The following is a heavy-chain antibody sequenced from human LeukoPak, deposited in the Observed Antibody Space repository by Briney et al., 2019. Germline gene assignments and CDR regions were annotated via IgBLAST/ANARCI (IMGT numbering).Heavy chain of an antibody. CDR1: GFSFSSHG. Sequence: PGGSLRLSCAASGFSFSSHGMHWFRRAPGKGLEWVAFIRYDGSKKYYADSVKGRFTISRDNSKNTLYLQMNSLRAEDTAVYYCAKDSGLYEGTTFDYWGQGTLVTVSS. J-gene: IGHJ4*02. D-gene: IGHD1-7*01. V-gene: IGHV3-30*02. CDR2: IRYDGSKK. CDR3: AKDSGLYEGTTFDY.